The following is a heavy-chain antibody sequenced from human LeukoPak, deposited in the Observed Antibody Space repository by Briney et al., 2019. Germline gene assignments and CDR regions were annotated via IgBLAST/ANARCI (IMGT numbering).Heavy chain of an antibody. D-gene: IGHD5-18*01. CDR3: ARSFQLWPSGDDY. CDR1: GFTFSRYW. CDR2: IKQDGSAK. V-gene: IGHV3-7*04. Sequence: GGSLRLSCAASGFTFSRYWMSWVRQAPGKGLEWVANIKQDGSAKYYGDSVEGRFTISRDNAKNSLYLQMNCLRAEDTAVYYCARSFQLWPSGDDYWGQGTLVTVSS. J-gene: IGHJ4*02.